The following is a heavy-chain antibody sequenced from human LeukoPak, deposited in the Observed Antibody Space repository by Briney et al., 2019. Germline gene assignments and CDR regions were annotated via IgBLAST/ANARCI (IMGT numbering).Heavy chain of an antibody. CDR1: GFTFSSYW. D-gene: IGHD3-3*01. CDR3: AKHKRRYYDFWSGYHFDY. J-gene: IGHJ4*02. V-gene: IGHV3-43D*03. Sequence: GGSLRLSCAASGFTFSSYWMSWVRQAPGKGLEWVSLISWDGGSTYYADSVKGRFTISRDNSKNSLYLQMNSLRAEDTALYYCAKHKRRYYDFWSGYHFDYWGQGTLVTVSS. CDR2: ISWDGGST.